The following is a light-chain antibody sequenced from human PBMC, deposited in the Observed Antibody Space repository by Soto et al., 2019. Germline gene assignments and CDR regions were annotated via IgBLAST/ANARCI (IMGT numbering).Light chain of an antibody. V-gene: IGKV2-28*01. J-gene: IGKJ5*01. CDR2: LGS. CDR1: QSLLDSNGYSY. Sequence: DIVMTQSPLSLPVTPGEPASISCRSSQSLLDSNGYSYFDWYLQKPGQSPQLLIYLGSNRASGVPDRFSGSGSGTDFTLKISRVEAEDVGVYYCMHALQTPLTFGQGTRLEIK. CDR3: MHALQTPLT.